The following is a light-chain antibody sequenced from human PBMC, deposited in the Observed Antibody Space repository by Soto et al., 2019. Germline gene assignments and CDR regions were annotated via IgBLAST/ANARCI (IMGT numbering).Light chain of an antibody. CDR1: QRVGIN. CDR3: QQYDGWPRT. J-gene: IGKJ1*01. CDR2: SAS. V-gene: IGKV3-15*01. Sequence: EIVMMQSPATLSVSPGETATLSCRASQRVGINLAWYQQKPGQAPRLLIYSASTRASGIPDRFSGSGSGTEFTLTISSLQSEDFAFFYCQQYDGWPRTFGQGTKVDIK.